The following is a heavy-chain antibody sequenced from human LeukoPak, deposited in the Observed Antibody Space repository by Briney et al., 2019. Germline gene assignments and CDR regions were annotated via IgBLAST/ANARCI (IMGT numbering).Heavy chain of an antibody. J-gene: IGHJ6*04. Sequence: PGGSLRLSCAASGFTFSSYGMSWVRQAPGKGLEWVSVISGSGGSTYYADSVKGRLTISRDNSKNTLYLQMNSLRAEDTAVYYCARVGGIVVLPAAIPRMGLFNVWGKGTTVTISS. V-gene: IGHV3-23*01. D-gene: IGHD2-2*01. CDR2: ISGSGGST. CDR1: GFTFSSYG. CDR3: ARVGGIVVLPAAIPRMGLFNV.